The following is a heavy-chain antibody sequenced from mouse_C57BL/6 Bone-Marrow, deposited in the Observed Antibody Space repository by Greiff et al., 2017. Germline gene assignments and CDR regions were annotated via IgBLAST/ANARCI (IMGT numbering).Heavy chain of an antibody. CDR1: GFTFSDYG. CDR2: ISSGSSTI. J-gene: IGHJ3*01. V-gene: IGHV5-17*01. D-gene: IGHD1-1*01. CDR3: ARRDYGSSPVFAY. Sequence: EVQGVESGGGLVKPGGSLKLSCAASGFTFSDYGMHWVRQAPEKGLEWVAYISSGSSTIYYADTVKGRFTISRDNAKNTLFLQMTSMRSEDTAMYYCARRDYGSSPVFAYWGQGTLVTVSA.